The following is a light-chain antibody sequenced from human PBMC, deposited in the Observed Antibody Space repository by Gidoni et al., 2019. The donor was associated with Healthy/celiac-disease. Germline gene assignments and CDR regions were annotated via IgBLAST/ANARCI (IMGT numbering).Light chain of an antibody. CDR2: KAS. CDR3: QQYNSYALT. J-gene: IGKJ4*01. V-gene: IGKV1-5*03. Sequence: DIQVTPSPSTLSASVGDRVHITCRARQSISSWFAWYQQKPGKAPKLLIYKASSFESGVPARFSGSGSGTEFTLTISSLQPDDFAVYYCQQYNSYALTFGGGTKVEIK. CDR1: QSISSW.